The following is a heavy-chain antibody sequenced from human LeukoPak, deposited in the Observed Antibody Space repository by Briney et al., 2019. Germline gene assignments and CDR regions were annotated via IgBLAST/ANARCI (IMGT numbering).Heavy chain of an antibody. CDR3: AKGRTYCSSTSCPLGYFDY. J-gene: IGHJ4*02. CDR1: GFIFSSYA. Sequence: PGGSLRLSCAASGFIFSSYAMSWVRQAPGKGLEWVSTISGSGGSTYYADSVKGRFTISRDNSKNTVYLQMNSLRAEDTAVYYCAKGRTYCSSTSCPLGYFDYWGQGTLVTVSS. CDR2: ISGSGGST. V-gene: IGHV3-23*01. D-gene: IGHD2-2*01.